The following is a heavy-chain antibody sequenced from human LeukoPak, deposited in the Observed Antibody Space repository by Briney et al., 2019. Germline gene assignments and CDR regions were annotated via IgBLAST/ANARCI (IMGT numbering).Heavy chain of an antibody. CDR2: IRYDGSNK. CDR1: GFTFSSYG. J-gene: IGHJ4*02. CDR3: ANFPVAGTRRDDY. V-gene: IGHV3-30*02. D-gene: IGHD6-19*01. Sequence: GGSLRLSCAASGFTFSSYGMHSVRQAPGKGLEWVAFIRYDGSNKYYADSVKGRFTISRDNSKNTLYLQMNSLRAEDTAVYYCANFPVAGTRRDDYWGQGTLVTVSS.